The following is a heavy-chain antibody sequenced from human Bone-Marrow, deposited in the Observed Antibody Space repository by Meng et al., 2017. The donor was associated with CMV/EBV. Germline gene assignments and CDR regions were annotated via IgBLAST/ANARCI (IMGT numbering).Heavy chain of an antibody. CDR2: ISYTGST. D-gene: IGHD6-13*01. CDR3: ARDGLGGSWHY. V-gene: IGHV4-39*07. CDR1: GGSIIRNGGYY. J-gene: IGHJ4*02. Sequence: LPLQESGPGLVKPSESLSLTCTVSGGSIIRNGGYYWGWTRQPPGKGLEWIGSISYTGSTYYNPSLESRVIMSVDTSKNQFSLKLTSVTAADTAVYYCARDGLGGSWHYWGQGTLVTVSS.